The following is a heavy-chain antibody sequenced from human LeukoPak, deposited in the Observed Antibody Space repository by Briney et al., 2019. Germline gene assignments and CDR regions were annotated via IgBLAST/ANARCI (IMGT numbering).Heavy chain of an antibody. V-gene: IGHV3-48*01. CDR3: ARDVYGSGKNWFDP. Sequence: GGSLRLSCAASGFTFSSYSMNWVRQAPGKGLEWVSYISSSSSTIYYADPVKGRFTISRDNAKNSLYLQMNSLRAEDTAVYYCARDVYGSGKNWFDPWGQGTLLTVSS. D-gene: IGHD3-10*01. CDR2: ISSSSSTI. CDR1: GFTFSSYS. J-gene: IGHJ5*02.